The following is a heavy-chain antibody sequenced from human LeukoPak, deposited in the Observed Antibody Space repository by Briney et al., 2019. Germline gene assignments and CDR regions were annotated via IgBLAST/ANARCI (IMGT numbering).Heavy chain of an antibody. CDR2: IRGSGGST. V-gene: IGHV3-23*01. Sequence: GGSLRLSCAASGFTFSNAWMSWVRQAPGKGLEWVAGIRGSGGSTYYADSVKGRFTISRDNAKNTLYLQMNSLRAEDTAVYYCARTSGSPSLDAFDIWGQGTMVTVSS. CDR1: GFTFSNAW. D-gene: IGHD1-26*01. CDR3: ARTSGSPSLDAFDI. J-gene: IGHJ3*02.